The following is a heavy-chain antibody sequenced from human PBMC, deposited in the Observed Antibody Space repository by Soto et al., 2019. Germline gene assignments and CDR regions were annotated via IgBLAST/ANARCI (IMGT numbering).Heavy chain of an antibody. CDR2: FDAEDGAA. D-gene: IGHD5-18*01. CDR3: ARATERGYSYGYLSV. Sequence: ASVKVSCKVSGYTLTELSMHWVRQAPGKGLEWMGVFDAEDGAASYAQNFQGRVTITADTSTSTAYMELTSLRSEDTAVYYCARATERGYSYGYLSVWGQGTTVTVSS. V-gene: IGHV1-24*01. J-gene: IGHJ6*02. CDR1: GYTLTELS.